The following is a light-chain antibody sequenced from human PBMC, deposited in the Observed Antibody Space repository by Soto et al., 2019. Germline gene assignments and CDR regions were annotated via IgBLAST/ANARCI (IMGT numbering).Light chain of an antibody. CDR1: SSNIGAGYD. V-gene: IGLV1-40*01. CDR2: DNS. J-gene: IGLJ1*01. CDR3: QSYDSSLTGYV. Sequence: QAVVTQPPSVSGAPGQRVTISCTGSSSNIGAGYDVHWYQQLPGTAPKLLIYDNSNRPSGVPDRFSGSKSGTSASLAITGLQAEDEAEYYCQSYDSSLTGYVFGSGTKLTVL.